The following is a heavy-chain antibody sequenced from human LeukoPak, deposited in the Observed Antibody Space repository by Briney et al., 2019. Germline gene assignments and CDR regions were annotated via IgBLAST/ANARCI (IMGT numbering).Heavy chain of an antibody. D-gene: IGHD6-19*01. Sequence: GGSLRLSCAASGFTVSSNYMSWLRQAPGKGLEWVSVMYAGGSTYYADSVEGRFTISRDSSKNTLYLQMNSLRVEDTAMYYCARSGSGWFDYWGQGTLVTVSS. V-gene: IGHV3-53*01. CDR3: ARSGSGWFDY. CDR1: GFTVSSNY. CDR2: MYAGGST. J-gene: IGHJ4*02.